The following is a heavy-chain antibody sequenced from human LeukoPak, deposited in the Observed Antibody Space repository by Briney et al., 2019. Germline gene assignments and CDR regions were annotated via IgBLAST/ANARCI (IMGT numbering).Heavy chain of an antibody. V-gene: IGHV3-21*05. CDR2: ISSRSDYI. J-gene: IGHJ4*02. D-gene: IGHD3-3*01. CDR1: GCTFSSYS. CDR3: ARVLDDGY. Sequence: KSGGSLRLSCEASGCTFSSYSMNWVRQAPGKGLEWVSYISSRSDYIYYADSVKGRFTISRDNAKNSLYLQMNSLRAEDTAVYYCARVLDDGYWGQGTLVTVSS.